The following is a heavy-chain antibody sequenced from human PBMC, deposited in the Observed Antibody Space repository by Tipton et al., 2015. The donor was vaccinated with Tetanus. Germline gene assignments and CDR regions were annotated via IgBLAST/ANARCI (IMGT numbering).Heavy chain of an antibody. D-gene: IGHD1-1*01. CDR2: IYHSGST. CDR1: GGSVSGSSHY. Sequence: TLSLTCTVSGGSVSGSSHYWSWIRQPPGKQLEWVGYIYHSGSTNYNPSLKSRVSILFGTSKNQFSLNLESVTAADTAFYYCARANNDFPKKGPFDSWGQGTRVTVSS. CDR3: ARANNDFPKKGPFDS. J-gene: IGHJ4*02. V-gene: IGHV4-61*01.